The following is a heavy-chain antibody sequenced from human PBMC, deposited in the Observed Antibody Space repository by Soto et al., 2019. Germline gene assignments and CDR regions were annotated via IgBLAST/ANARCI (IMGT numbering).Heavy chain of an antibody. V-gene: IGHV4-39*01. D-gene: IGHD3-22*01. Sequence: SQTLSLICTVAGGSISSSSYYWGLIRQPPGKGLEWIGNVYYGGSTYYNPSLESRVTISVETSQSQFSLKLRSVTAADTAVYYCAGGDYYHSSGYYFYYYTMDVWGQGTTVTVSS. J-gene: IGHJ6*02. CDR3: AGGDYYHSSGYYFYYYTMDV. CDR1: GGSISSSSYY. CDR2: VYYGGST.